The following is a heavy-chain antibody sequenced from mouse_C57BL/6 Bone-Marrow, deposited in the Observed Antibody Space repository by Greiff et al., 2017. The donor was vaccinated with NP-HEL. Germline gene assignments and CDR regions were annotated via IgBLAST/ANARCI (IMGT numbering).Heavy chain of an antibody. V-gene: IGHV5-4*01. Sequence: LEWVATISDGGSYTYYPDNVKGRFTISRDNAKNNLYLQMSHLKSEDTAMYYCASYGNYVGAYWGQGTLVTVSA. CDR2: ISDGGSYT. CDR3: ASYGNYVGAY. D-gene: IGHD2-1*01. J-gene: IGHJ3*01.